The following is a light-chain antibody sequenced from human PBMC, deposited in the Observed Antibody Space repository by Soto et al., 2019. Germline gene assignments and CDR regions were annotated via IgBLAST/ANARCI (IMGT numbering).Light chain of an antibody. CDR2: EAS. J-gene: IGKJ1*01. CDR3: QQYSSLPWT. V-gene: IGKV1-5*03. Sequence: DIQMTQSPSTLSASVGDRVTISCRASQSINTYLAWYQQEPGKAPKLLLFEASALKGGVPSRFSGSGSATEFTLPIPSLQPDDFATYCCQQYSSLPWTFGLGSQVEVK. CDR1: QSINTY.